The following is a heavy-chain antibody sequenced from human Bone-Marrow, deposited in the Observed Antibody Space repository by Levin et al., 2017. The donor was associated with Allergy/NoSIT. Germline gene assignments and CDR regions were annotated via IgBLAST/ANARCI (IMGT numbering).Heavy chain of an antibody. CDR1: GFIFSHYG. J-gene: IGHJ4*02. CDR3: AKEGDRSYSGYVGFDN. V-gene: IGHV3-23*01. D-gene: IGHD5-12*01. CDR2: VSGDGEST. Sequence: SCVASGFIFSHYGMSWVRQAPGKGLEWVSTVSGDGESTLYADSVQGRFSISRVNSNNTVFLQMNSLRAEDTAVYYCAKEGDRSYSGYVGFDNWGQGTQVTVSS.